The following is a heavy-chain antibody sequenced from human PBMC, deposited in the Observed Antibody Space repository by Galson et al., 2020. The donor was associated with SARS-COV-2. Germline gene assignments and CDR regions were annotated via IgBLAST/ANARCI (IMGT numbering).Heavy chain of an antibody. CDR3: AREWGDINSSVLDC. D-gene: IGHD2-21*01. CDR2: INPSGDIT. CDR1: GYTFISFY. J-gene: IGHJ4*02. V-gene: IGHV1-46*04. Sequence: ASVKVSCKASGYTFISFYIHWVRQAPGQGLEWMGVINPSGDITSYAQKLRGRVTVTRDMSTQTVYMELSSLTSEDTAVYYCAREWGDINSSVLDCWGQGSLVVVSS.